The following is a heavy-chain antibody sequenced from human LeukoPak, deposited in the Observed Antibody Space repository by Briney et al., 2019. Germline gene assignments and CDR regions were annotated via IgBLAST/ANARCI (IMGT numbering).Heavy chain of an antibody. V-gene: IGHV3-7*03. Sequence: GGSLRLPCAASGFTFSSYWMSWVRQAPGKGLEWVVSIKQDGSEKYYVDSVKGRFTISRDNAKNSLYLQMNSLRAEDTALYYCAKDVEQWLVLQFDYWGQGTLVTVSS. D-gene: IGHD6-19*01. J-gene: IGHJ4*02. CDR1: GFTFSSYW. CDR2: IKQDGSEK. CDR3: AKDVEQWLVLQFDY.